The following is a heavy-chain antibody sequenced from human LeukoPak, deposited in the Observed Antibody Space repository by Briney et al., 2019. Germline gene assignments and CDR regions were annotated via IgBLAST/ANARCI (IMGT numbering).Heavy chain of an antibody. V-gene: IGHV4-59*01. CDR3: ARDRSGYGSGTFGFDY. CDR2: IYYSGST. CDR1: GGSISSYY. D-gene: IGHD3-10*01. Sequence: SETLSLTCTVSGGSISSYYWSWIRQPPGKGLEWIGYIYYSGSTNYNPSLKSRVTISVDTSKNQFSLKLSSVTAADTAVYYCARDRSGYGSGTFGFDYWGQGTLVTVSS. J-gene: IGHJ4*02.